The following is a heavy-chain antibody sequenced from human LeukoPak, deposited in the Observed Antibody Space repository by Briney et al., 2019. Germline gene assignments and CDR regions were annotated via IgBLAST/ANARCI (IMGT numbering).Heavy chain of an antibody. CDR3: TRVPYDFWSGYYSCDY. V-gene: IGHV3-49*05. CDR2: IRSKAYGGTT. CDR1: GFTFGDYA. Sequence: KPGRSLRLSCIASGFTFGDYAMSWFRQAPGKGLESVGFIRSKAYGGTTEYAASVKGRFTISRYDSKSVAYLQMNSLKTEDTAVYYCTRVPYDFWSGYYSCDYWGQGTLVTVSS. J-gene: IGHJ4*02. D-gene: IGHD3-3*01.